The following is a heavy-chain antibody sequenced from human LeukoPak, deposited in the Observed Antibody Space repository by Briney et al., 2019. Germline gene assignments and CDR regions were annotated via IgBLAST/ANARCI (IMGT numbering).Heavy chain of an antibody. CDR3: ARLHPDGYPALTGQYYYYGMDV. J-gene: IGHJ6*02. CDR1: GGTFSSYT. CDR2: IIPIFGTA. V-gene: IGHV1-69*13. D-gene: IGHD5-24*01. Sequence: SVKVSCTASGGTFSSYTISWVRQAPGQGLEWMGGIIPIFGTANYAQKFQGRVTITADESTSTAYMELSSLRSEDTAVYYCARLHPDGYPALTGQYYYYGMDVWGQGTTVTVSS.